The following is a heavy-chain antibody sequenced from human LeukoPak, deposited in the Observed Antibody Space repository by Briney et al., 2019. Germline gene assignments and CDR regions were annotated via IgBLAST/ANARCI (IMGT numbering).Heavy chain of an antibody. V-gene: IGHV3-7*01. CDR2: MNQDGSGK. CDR3: VRDHVIASAGNDY. CDR1: GFTFSSYA. J-gene: IGHJ4*02. Sequence: GGSLRLSCAASGFTFSSYAMSWVRQAPGKGLEWVANMNQDGSGKYYVESVKGRFTISRDNAKSSLYLQMDSLRAEDTALYYCVRDHVIASAGNDYWGQGTLVTVSS. D-gene: IGHD6-13*01.